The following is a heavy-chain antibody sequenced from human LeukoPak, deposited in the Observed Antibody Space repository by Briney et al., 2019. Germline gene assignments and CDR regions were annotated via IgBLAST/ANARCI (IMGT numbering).Heavy chain of an antibody. CDR3: AKYTSGTSYRGLDQ. D-gene: IGHD3-10*01. CDR1: GFTFSTYV. V-gene: IGHV3-23*01. CDR2: ISGSGDST. Sequence: GGSLRLSCAASGFTFSTYVMSWVRQAPGKGLEWVSSISGSGDSTYYADSVKGRLTITRDNSKSTLYLQVNSLRAEDTAVYSCAKYTSGTSYRGLDQWGQGTLVTVSS. J-gene: IGHJ4*02.